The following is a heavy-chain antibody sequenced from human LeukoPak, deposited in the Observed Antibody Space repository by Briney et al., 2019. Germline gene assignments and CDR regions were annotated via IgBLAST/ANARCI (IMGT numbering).Heavy chain of an antibody. CDR1: GYTFTGYY. CDR2: INPNSGGT. CDR3: ARCPWYCSGGSCYSLAFDI. J-gene: IGHJ3*02. V-gene: IGHV1-2*02. Sequence: ASVKVSCKASGYTFTGYYMHWVRQAPGQGLEWMGWINPNSGGTNYAQKFQGRVTMTRGTSISTAYMELSRLRSDDTAVYYCARCPWYCSGGSCYSLAFDIWGQGTMVTVSS. D-gene: IGHD2-15*01.